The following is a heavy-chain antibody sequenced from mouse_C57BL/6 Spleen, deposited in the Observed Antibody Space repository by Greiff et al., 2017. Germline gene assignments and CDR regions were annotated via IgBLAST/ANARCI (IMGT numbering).Heavy chain of an antibody. V-gene: IGHV1-54*01. Sequence: VQLQQSGAELVRPGTSVKVSCKASGYAFTNYLIEWVKQRPGQGLEWIGVINPGSGGTNYSEKFKGKATLTADKSSSTAYMQLSRLTSEDSAVYFCARGPYYYGSSYDAMDYWGQGTSVTVSS. CDR2: INPGSGGT. D-gene: IGHD1-1*01. CDR1: GYAFTNYL. J-gene: IGHJ4*01. CDR3: ARGPYYYGSSYDAMDY.